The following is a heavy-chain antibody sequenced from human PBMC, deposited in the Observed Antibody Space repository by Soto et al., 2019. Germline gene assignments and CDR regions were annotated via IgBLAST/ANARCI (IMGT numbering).Heavy chain of an antibody. CDR3: AKGQSVATISFWFDP. V-gene: IGHV3-23*01. CDR2: ISGSGGST. Sequence: EVQLLESGGGLVQPGGSLRLSCAASGFTFSSYAMSWVRQAPGKGLEWVSAISGSGGSTYYADSVKGLFTISRDNSKNTLYLQMNSLRAEDTAVYYCAKGQSVATISFWFDPWGQGTLVTVSS. CDR1: GFTFSSYA. D-gene: IGHD5-12*01. J-gene: IGHJ5*02.